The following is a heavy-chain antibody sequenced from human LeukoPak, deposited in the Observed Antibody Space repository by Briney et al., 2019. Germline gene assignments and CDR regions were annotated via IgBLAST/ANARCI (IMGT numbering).Heavy chain of an antibody. Sequence: GGSLRLSCAASGFTFSSYDMYWVRHATGYGLEWVSGIGTTGDTYYTGSVKGRFTISRENAKNSLYLQMSSLRAGDTAVYYCARVDYGLLYYYYYMDVWGKGTTVTISS. J-gene: IGHJ6*03. V-gene: IGHV3-13*01. CDR1: GFTFSSYD. D-gene: IGHD4-17*01. CDR2: IGTTGDT. CDR3: ARVDYGLLYYYYYMDV.